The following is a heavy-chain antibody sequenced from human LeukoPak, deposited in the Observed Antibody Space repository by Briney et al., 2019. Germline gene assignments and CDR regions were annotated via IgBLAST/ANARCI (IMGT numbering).Heavy chain of an antibody. V-gene: IGHV4-59*08. Sequence: SETLSLTCTVSGGSISSYYWSWIRQPPGKGLEWFGYIYYSGSTNYNPSLKSRVTISVDTSKNQFSLKLSSVTAADTAVYYCARHATYYYDSSGYYLGGNADESPLLSWYFDLWGRGTLVTVSS. D-gene: IGHD3-22*01. CDR2: IYYSGST. CDR1: GGSISSYY. J-gene: IGHJ2*01. CDR3: ARHATYYYDSSGYYLGGNADESPLLSWYFDL.